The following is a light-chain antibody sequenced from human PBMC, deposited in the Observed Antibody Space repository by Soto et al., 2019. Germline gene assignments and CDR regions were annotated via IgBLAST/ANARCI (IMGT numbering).Light chain of an antibody. V-gene: IGLV2-14*01. CDR2: DVY. J-gene: IGLJ1*01. Sequence: QSVLTQPASVSGSPGQSITISCAGTSSDVGRYTYVSWYQQHPGKAPKLIIYDVYNRPSGVSNRFSGSKSGNTASLTISGLQAEDEADYYCTSYTSTSTPYVFGGGTKVTVL. CDR3: TSYTSTSTPYV. CDR1: SSDVGRYTY.